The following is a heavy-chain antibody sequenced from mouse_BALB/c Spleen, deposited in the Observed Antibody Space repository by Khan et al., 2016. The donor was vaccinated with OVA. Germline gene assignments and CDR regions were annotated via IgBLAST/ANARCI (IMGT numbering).Heavy chain of an antibody. Sequence: VQLQQSGAELARPGASVKMSCKASGYTFTSYTIHWIKLRPGQGLEWIGYINPNNGYTNYNQKFKDKATLTADKSSTPVYMQLSSLTSADSAVDNCVRDGACYRNYGRFAYWGQGTLVTVSA. D-gene: IGHD2-5*01. CDR2: INPNNGYT. J-gene: IGHJ3*01. CDR1: GYTFTSYT. V-gene: IGHV1-4*01. CDR3: VRDGACYRNYGRFAY.